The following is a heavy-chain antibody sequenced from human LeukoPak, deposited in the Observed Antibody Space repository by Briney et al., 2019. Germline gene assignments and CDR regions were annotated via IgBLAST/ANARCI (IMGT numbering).Heavy chain of an antibody. Sequence: GGSLRLSCAASGFSFSTYAMSWVSQAPGKGLEWVSAISGSNGTTYYADSVKGRFTISRDNSKNTLYLQMNSLRAEDTAVYYCAKIATWELPYYFDYWGQGTLVTVSS. V-gene: IGHV3-23*01. CDR3: AKIATWELPYYFDY. D-gene: IGHD1-26*01. J-gene: IGHJ4*02. CDR2: ISGSNGTT. CDR1: GFSFSTYA.